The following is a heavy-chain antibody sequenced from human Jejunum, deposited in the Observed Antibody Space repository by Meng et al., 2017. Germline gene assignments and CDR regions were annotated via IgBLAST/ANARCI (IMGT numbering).Heavy chain of an antibody. Sequence: RQDAGSGLVKPAQTLSLTCTVSGGSMNSAGHYWSWIRQDPGKGLEWIGYIHYSGGTYYNPSLKSRVTISVDTSKNQFSLKLNSVSAADTAVYYCARATAGNSEYFQNWGQGTLVTVSS. CDR1: GGSMNSAGHY. D-gene: IGHD4-23*01. CDR2: IHYSGGT. J-gene: IGHJ1*01. CDR3: ARATAGNSEYFQN. V-gene: IGHV4-31*03.